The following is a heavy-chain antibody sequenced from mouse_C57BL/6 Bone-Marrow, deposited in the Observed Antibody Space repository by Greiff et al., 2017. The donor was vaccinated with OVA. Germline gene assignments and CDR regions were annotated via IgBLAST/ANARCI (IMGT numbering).Heavy chain of an antibody. CDR1: GYTFTSYW. CDR2: IDPSDSYT. D-gene: IGHD1-2*01. J-gene: IGHJ2*01. V-gene: IGHV1-59*01. Sequence: VQLQESGAELVRPGTSVKLSCKASGYTFTSYWMHWVKQRPGQGLEWIGVIDPSDSYTNYNQKFKGKATLTLGTSSSTAYMQLSSLTSEDSAVYYCARCGTTAYVDYWGQGTTLTVSS. CDR3: ARCGTTAYVDY.